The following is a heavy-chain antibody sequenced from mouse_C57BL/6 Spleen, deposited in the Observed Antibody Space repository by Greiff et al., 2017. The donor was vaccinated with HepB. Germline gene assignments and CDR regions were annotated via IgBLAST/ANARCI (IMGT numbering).Heavy chain of an antibody. CDR2: INPGSGGT. D-gene: IGHD3-1*01. J-gene: IGHJ1*03. CDR3: ARLGGSPVYFDV. V-gene: IGHV1-54*01. CDR1: GYAFTNYL. Sequence: QVHVKQSGAELVRPGTSVKVSCKASGYAFTNYLIEWVKQRPGQGLEWIGVINPGSGGTNYNEKFKGKATLTADKSSSTAYMQLSSLTSEASAVYFCARLGGSPVYFDVWGTGTTVTVSS.